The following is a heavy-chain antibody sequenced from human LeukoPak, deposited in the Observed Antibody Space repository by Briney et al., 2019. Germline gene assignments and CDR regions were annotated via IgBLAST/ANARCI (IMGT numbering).Heavy chain of an antibody. Sequence: GGSLRLSFAASGFTVSSNYMSWVPQAPGKGREWVSSLRRRSSYIYYADSVKGRFSSSRDDAKNSLYLQMNSLRAEDTAVYYCTRALYSGYDSDPIDPWGQGTLVTVPS. CDR1: GFTVSSNY. V-gene: IGHV3-21*01. D-gene: IGHD5-12*01. CDR2: LRRRSSYI. CDR3: TRALYSGYDSDPIDP. J-gene: IGHJ5*02.